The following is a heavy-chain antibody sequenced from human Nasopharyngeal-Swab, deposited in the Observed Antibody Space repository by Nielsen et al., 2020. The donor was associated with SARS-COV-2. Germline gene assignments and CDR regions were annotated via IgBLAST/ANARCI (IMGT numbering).Heavy chain of an antibody. CDR1: GFTFDDYG. D-gene: IGHD3-10*01. V-gene: IGHV3-20*04. CDR2: INWNGGST. CDR3: AKLITMVRGDDY. Sequence: GGSLRLSRAASGFTFDDYGMSWVRQAPGKGLEWVSGINWNGGSTGYAESVKGRFTISRDNSKNTLYLQMNSLRAEDTAVYYCAKLITMVRGDDYWGQGTLVTVSS. J-gene: IGHJ4*02.